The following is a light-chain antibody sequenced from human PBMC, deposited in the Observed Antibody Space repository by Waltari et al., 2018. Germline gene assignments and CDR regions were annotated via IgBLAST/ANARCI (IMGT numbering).Light chain of an antibody. CDR1: ESVSDS. J-gene: IGKJ2*01. Sequence: DIQMTQSPSTLATSVGDRVTITCLASESVSDSLAWYQQKPGEAPKLLIYRASNLESGVPSRFSGSGSGTEFTLTISGLQPEDFASYYCQQYHSYMPATFGQGTKLEIK. CDR2: RAS. CDR3: QQYHSYMPAT. V-gene: IGKV1-5*03.